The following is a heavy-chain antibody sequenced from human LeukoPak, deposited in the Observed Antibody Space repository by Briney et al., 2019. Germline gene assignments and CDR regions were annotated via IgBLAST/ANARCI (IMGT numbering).Heavy chain of an antibody. D-gene: IGHD1-26*01. CDR3: ARERIVGATLGDY. Sequence: GGSLRLSCAASGFTFSSYSMNWVRQAPGKGLEWVSYISSSSSTIYYADSVKGRFTIPRDNAKNSLYLQMNSLRDEDTAVYYCARERIVGATLGDYWGQGTLVTVSS. CDR1: GFTFSSYS. CDR2: ISSSSSTI. J-gene: IGHJ4*02. V-gene: IGHV3-48*02.